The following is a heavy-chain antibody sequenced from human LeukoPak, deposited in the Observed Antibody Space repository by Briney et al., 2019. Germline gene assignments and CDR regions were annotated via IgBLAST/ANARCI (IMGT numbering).Heavy chain of an antibody. J-gene: IGHJ4*02. D-gene: IGHD2-21*01. CDR1: GFTFSSYA. Sequence: PGGSLRLSCAASGFTFSSYAMTWVRQAPGKGLEWVSSISSSSSYIYYADSVKGRFTISRDNAKNSLYLQMNSLRAEDTAVYYCARLWGDGYFDYWGQGTMVTVSS. V-gene: IGHV3-21*01. CDR2: ISSSSSYI. CDR3: ARLWGDGYFDY.